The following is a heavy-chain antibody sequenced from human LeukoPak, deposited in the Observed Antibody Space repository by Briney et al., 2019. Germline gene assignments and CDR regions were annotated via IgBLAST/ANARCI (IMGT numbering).Heavy chain of an antibody. J-gene: IGHJ4*02. CDR2: INPNSGGT. V-gene: IGHV1-2*02. CDR3: ARPSGRGSYGYTIDY. D-gene: IGHD5-18*01. Sequence: ASVKVSCKASGGTFSSYAISWVRQAPGQGLEWMGWINPNSGGTNYAQKFQGRVTMTRDTSISTAYMELSRLRSDDTAVYYCARPSGRGSYGYTIDYWGQGTLVTVSS. CDR1: GGTFSSYA.